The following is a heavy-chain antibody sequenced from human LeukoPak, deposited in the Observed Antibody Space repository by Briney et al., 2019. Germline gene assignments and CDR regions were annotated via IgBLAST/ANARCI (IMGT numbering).Heavy chain of an antibody. J-gene: IGHJ4*02. CDR1: GFTFSSYA. D-gene: IGHD3-16*01. CDR2: ISGSGGST. Sequence: GGSLRLSCAASGFTFSSYAMSWVRQAPGKGLEWVSAISGSGGSTYYADSVKGRFTISRDNSKNTLYLQMNSLRAEDTAVYYCAKDLLGRWTVDADYWGQGTLVTVSS. CDR3: AKDLLGRWTVDADY. V-gene: IGHV3-23*01.